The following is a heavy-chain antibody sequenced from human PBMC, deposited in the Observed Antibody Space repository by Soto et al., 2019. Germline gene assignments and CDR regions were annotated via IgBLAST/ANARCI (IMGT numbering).Heavy chain of an antibody. CDR2: IYSTGTT. J-gene: IGHJ6*02. CDR3: AREKDYYFNAMDV. Sequence: SETLSLTCTVSGGSINSHYWTWIRQPAGKGLEWIGRIYSTGTTDYNPSLESRVTMSVDTSKNQFSLKLRSVTAADTAVCFCAREKDYYFNAMDVWGQGTTVTVSS. CDR1: GGSINSHY. V-gene: IGHV4-4*07.